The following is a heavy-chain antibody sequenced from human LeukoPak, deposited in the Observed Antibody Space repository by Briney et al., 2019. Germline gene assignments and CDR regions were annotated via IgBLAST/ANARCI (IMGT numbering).Heavy chain of an antibody. CDR2: INLDGSEK. CDR3: AREGVVVGMEGFDY. CDR1: GFTFSSHW. D-gene: IGHD3-22*01. V-gene: IGHV3-7*01. Sequence: PGGSLRLSCAASGFTFSSHWMSWVRQAPGKGLEWVANINLDGSEKYYVDSVKGRFTISRDNAKSSLYLQMNSLRAEDTAVYFCAREGVVVGMEGFDYWGQGTLVTVSS. J-gene: IGHJ4*02.